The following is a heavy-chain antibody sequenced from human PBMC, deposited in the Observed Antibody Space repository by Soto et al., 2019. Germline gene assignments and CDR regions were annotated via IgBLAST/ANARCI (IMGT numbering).Heavy chain of an antibody. D-gene: IGHD2-21*02. V-gene: IGHV1-3*01. CDR3: ARSIVVVTALDY. Sequence: ASVKVSCKASGYTFSQYVMHWVRQAPGQRLEWMGWINAGNGNTKYSQKFQGRVTITRDTSASTAYMELSSLRSEDTAVYYCARSIVVVTALDYWGQGTLVTVSS. CDR1: GYTFSQYV. CDR2: INAGNGNT. J-gene: IGHJ4*02.